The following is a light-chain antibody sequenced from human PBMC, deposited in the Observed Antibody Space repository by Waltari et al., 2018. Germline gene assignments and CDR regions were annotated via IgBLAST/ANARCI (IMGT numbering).Light chain of an antibody. CDR2: EGS. J-gene: IGLJ3*02. CDR1: SSDIGTYNL. Sequence: QSALTQPASVSGSPGQSITIPCPGTSSDIGTYNLVSWYQQHPGKAPKLMIYEGSKRPSGVSNRFSGSKSGNTASLTISGLQAEDEADYYCSSYAGTSTWVFGGGTKLTVL. V-gene: IGLV2-23*01. CDR3: SSYAGTSTWV.